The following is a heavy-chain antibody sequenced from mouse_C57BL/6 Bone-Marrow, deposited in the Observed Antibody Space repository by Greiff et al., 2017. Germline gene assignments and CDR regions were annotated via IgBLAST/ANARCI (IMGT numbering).Heavy chain of an antibody. Sequence: QVQLQQPGAELVMPGASVKLSCKASGYTFTSYWMHWVKQRPGQGLEWIGEIDPSDSYTNYNQKFKGKSTLTVDKSSSTAYMQLSSLTSEDSAVYDYARVYYGSSYYFDYWGQGTTLTVSA. CDR1: GYTFTSYW. V-gene: IGHV1-69*01. CDR3: ARVYYGSSYYFDY. D-gene: IGHD1-1*01. J-gene: IGHJ2*01. CDR2: IDPSDSYT.